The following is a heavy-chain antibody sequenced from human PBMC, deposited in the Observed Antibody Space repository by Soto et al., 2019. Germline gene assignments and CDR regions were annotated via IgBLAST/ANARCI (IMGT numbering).Heavy chain of an antibody. CDR1: GGSISSGGYY. V-gene: IGHV4-31*03. CDR2: IYYSGST. J-gene: IGHJ5*02. D-gene: IGHD2-15*01. CDR3: ARVWYCSGGSCYGTENWFDP. Sequence: QVQLQESGPGLVKPSQTLSLTCTVSGGSISSGGYYWSWIRQHPGKGLEWIGYIYYSGSTYYNPSLKSRVTISVDPSKNQFSLKLSSVTAADTAVYYCARVWYCSGGSCYGTENWFDPWGQGTLVTVSS.